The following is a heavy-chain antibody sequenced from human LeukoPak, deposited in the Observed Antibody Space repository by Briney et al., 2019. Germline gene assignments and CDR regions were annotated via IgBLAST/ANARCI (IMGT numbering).Heavy chain of an antibody. J-gene: IGHJ4*02. V-gene: IGHV3-30*04. CDR1: GFTFSSYA. CDR3: AKAGGDGYNLDY. D-gene: IGHD5-24*01. Sequence: PGRSLRLSCAASGFTFSSYAMHWVRQAPGKGLEWVAVISYDGSNKYYADSVKGRFTISRDNSKNTLYLQMNSLRAEDTAVYYCAKAGGDGYNLDYWGQGTLVTVSS. CDR2: ISYDGSNK.